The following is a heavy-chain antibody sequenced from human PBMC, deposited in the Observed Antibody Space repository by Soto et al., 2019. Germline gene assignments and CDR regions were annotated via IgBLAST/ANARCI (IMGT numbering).Heavy chain of an antibody. J-gene: IGHJ4*02. Sequence: SETLSLTCAVYGGSFSGYYWSWIRQPPGKGLEWIGEINHSGSTNYNPSLKSRVTISVDTSKNQFSLKLSSVTAADTAVYYCASNSGGSRYPHDYWGQGTLVTVSS. V-gene: IGHV4-34*01. CDR3: ASNSGGSRYPHDY. CDR2: INHSGST. CDR1: GGSFSGYY. D-gene: IGHD2-15*01.